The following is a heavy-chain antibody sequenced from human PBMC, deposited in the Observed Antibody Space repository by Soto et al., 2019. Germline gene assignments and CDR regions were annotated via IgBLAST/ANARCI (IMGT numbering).Heavy chain of an antibody. CDR2: IYPGASDT. J-gene: IGHJ6*02. CDR1: GYTLTNSFSSYW. D-gene: IGHD3-16*01. CDR3: ARHKSALRLGYYYYYGMDV. Sequence: GESLKISCQGFGYTLTNSFSSYWIGWVRQMPGKGLEWMGIIYPGASDTKYNPSFQGQITISADTSTSTAYLQWSSLKASDTAMYYCARHKSALRLGYYYYYGMDVWGQGTTVTVSS. V-gene: IGHV5-51*01.